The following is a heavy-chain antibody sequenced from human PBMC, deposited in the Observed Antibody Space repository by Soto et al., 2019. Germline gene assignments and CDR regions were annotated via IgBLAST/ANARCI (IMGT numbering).Heavy chain of an antibody. CDR2: INPNSGGT. D-gene: IGHD2-15*01. CDR1: GYTLTGYY. V-gene: IGHV1-2*04. Sequence: ASVKVSCKASGYTLTGYYMHWVRQAPGQGLEWMGWINPNSGGTNYAQKFQGWVTMTRDTSISTAYMELSRLRSDDTAVYYCARVGCSGGSCYPYFDYWGQGTLVTVSS. CDR3: ARVGCSGGSCYPYFDY. J-gene: IGHJ4*02.